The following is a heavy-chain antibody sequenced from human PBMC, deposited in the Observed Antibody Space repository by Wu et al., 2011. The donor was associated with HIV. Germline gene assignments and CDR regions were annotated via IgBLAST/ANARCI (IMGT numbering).Heavy chain of an antibody. V-gene: IGHV1-2*02. CDR2: GGT. J-gene: IGHJ6*02. Sequence: GGTNYAQNFQGRVTMTRDTSNNTAYMELSRLRSDDTAVYYCARVYGSGTYYPPYYYYGLDVWGQGTTVTVSS. CDR3: ARVYGSGTYYPPYYYYGLDV. D-gene: IGHD3-10*01.